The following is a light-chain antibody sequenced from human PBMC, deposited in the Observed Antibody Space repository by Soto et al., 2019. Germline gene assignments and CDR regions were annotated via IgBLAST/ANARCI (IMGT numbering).Light chain of an antibody. J-gene: IGLJ2*01. CDR2: EVS. CDR3: SSYAGSTCVV. Sequence: QSVLTQPPSASGSPGQSVTISCTGTSSDVGGYNYVSWYQQHPGKAPKLMIYEVSKRPSGVPDRFSGSKSGNTASLTVSGLQAEDEADYYCSSYAGSTCVVFGGGTKVTVL. V-gene: IGLV2-8*01. CDR1: SSDVGGYNY.